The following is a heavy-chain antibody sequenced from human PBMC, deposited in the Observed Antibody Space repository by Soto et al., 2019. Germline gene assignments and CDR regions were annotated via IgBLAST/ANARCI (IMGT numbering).Heavy chain of an antibody. V-gene: IGHV3-64D*08. CDR3: VKDWGYYYDSSGYYAFDY. Sequence: GGSPRLSCSASGFTFSSYAMHWVRQAPGKGLEYVSAISSNGGSTYYADSVKGRFTISRDNSKNTLYLQMSSLRAEDTAVYYCVKDWGYYYDSSGYYAFDYWGQGTLVTVSS. CDR1: GFTFSSYA. D-gene: IGHD3-22*01. CDR2: ISSNGGST. J-gene: IGHJ4*02.